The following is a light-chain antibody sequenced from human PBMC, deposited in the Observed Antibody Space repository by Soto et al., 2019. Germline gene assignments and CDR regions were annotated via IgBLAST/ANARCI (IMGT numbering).Light chain of an antibody. V-gene: IGKV1-5*01. CDR1: QSISSW. CDR3: QQYNSYSL. J-gene: IGKJ4*01. CDR2: DAS. Sequence: DIQMTQSPSTLSASVGDRDTITCRASQSISSWLAWYQQKPGKAPKLLIYDASSLESGVPSRFSGSGSGTEFTLTISSLQPDDFATYYCQQYNSYSLFGGGTKVEIK.